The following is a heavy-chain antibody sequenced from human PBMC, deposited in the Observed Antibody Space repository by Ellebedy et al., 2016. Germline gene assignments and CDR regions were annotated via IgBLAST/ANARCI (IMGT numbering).Heavy chain of an antibody. CDR2: ISSGSSYI. CDR3: ARDPSTGFWSSYHYYFDY. V-gene: IGHV3-21*01. J-gene: IGHJ4*02. Sequence: GESLKISCAASGFSFSTYSMNWVRQAPGKGLEWVSSISSGSSYIYYADSVKGRFTISRDNAKSSLYLQMYSLRADDTAVYYCARDPSTGFWSSYHYYFDYWGQGTLVTVSS. D-gene: IGHD3-3*01. CDR1: GFSFSTYS.